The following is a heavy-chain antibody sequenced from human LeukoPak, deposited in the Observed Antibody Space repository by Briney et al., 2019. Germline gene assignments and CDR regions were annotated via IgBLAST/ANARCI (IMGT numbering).Heavy chain of an antibody. Sequence: GGSLRLSCAASGFTFSSYEMNWVRQAPGKGLEWVSYISSSGSTIYYADSVKGRFTISRDNAKNSLYLQMNSLRAEDTAVYYCARASVATIIPDHWGQGTLVTVPS. D-gene: IGHD5-24*01. V-gene: IGHV3-48*03. CDR2: ISSSGSTI. J-gene: IGHJ5*02. CDR3: ARASVATIIPDH. CDR1: GFTFSSYE.